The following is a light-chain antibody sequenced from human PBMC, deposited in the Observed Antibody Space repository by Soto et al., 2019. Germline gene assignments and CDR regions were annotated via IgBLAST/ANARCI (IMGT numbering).Light chain of an antibody. Sequence: DIQMTQSPSSLSASVGDRVTITCRASQSISSYLNWFQQRPGKAPKLLIYAASSLQSGVPSRFSGSGSGTDFTLTISSLQPEDFATYYCQQSYITPWTFGQGTKVEIK. CDR1: QSISSY. V-gene: IGKV1-39*01. CDR2: AAS. CDR3: QQSYITPWT. J-gene: IGKJ1*01.